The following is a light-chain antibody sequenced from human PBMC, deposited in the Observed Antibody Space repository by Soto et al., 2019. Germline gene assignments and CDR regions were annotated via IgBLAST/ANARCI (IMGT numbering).Light chain of an antibody. J-gene: IGLJ3*02. CDR3: QSYDSSLSGWV. CDR2: GNS. V-gene: IGLV1-40*01. CDR1: SSNIGAGYD. Sequence: QAVVTQPPSVSGAPGQRVTISCTGSSSNIGAGYDVHWYQQLPGTAPKLLIYGNSNRPSGVPDRFSGSKSGTSASLAITGLRDEDEADYYCQSYDSSLSGWVFGGGTTLTVL.